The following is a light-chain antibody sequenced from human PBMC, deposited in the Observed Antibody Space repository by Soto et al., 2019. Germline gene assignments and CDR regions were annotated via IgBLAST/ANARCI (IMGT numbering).Light chain of an antibody. Sequence: DIQITHSPCTLSASVLYRVTITCRASQSISSWLAWYQQKPGKAPKLLFYNASSLKSGVPSRFSGSGFGTEFTLTISSLQPDDSATYYCQNYNQYSRTFGQGTKVDIK. V-gene: IGKV1-5*01. CDR2: NAS. CDR1: QSISSW. J-gene: IGKJ1*01. CDR3: QNYNQYSRT.